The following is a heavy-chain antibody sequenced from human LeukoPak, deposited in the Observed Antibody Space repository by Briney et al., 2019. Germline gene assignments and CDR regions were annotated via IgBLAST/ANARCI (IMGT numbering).Heavy chain of an antibody. D-gene: IGHD2-2*01. V-gene: IGHV3-33*01. CDR2: IWYDGSNK. J-gene: IGHJ4*02. Sequence: PGRSLRLSCAASGFTFSSYGMHWVPQAPGKGLEWVAVIWYDGSNKYYADSVKGRFTISRDNSKNTLYLQMNSLRAEDTAVYYCARSVWRYCSSTSCYYFDYWGQGTLVTVSS. CDR3: ARSVWRYCSSTSCYYFDY. CDR1: GFTFSSYG.